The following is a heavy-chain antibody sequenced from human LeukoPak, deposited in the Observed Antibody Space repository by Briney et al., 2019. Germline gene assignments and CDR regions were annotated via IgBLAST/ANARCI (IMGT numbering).Heavy chain of an antibody. J-gene: IGHJ4*02. CDR3: ARLLDYGDNRLDF. D-gene: IGHD4-17*01. CDR1: GYAFTTYA. V-gene: IGHV1-3*01. Sequence: ASVKVSCKASGYAFTTYAIHWVRQAPGQRLEWMGWINAADNTKYSQKFQGRVTFTRDTSASTAYMELSSLRSEDTAIYYCARLLDYGDNRLDFWGQGTLVTVSS. CDR2: INAADNT.